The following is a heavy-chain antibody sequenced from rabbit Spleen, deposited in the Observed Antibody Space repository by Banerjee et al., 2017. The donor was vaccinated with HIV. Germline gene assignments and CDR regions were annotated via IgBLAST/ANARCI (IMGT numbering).Heavy chain of an antibody. J-gene: IGHJ4*01. Sequence: QEQLEESGGDLVKPGASLTLTCTASGFDFSGYWMCWVRQAPGKRPEWIACIYDGDDNTYYANWAKGRFTISKTSSTTVTLQMASLTAADTATYFCVRDDGRSTYPTDQMRLWGPGTLVTVS. D-gene: IGHD6-1*01. V-gene: IGHV1S45*01. CDR3: VRDDGRSTYPTDQMRL. CDR2: IYDGDDNT. CDR1: GFDFSGYW.